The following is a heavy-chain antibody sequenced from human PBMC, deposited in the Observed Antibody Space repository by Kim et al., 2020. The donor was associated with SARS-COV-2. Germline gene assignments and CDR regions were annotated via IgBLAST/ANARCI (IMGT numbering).Heavy chain of an antibody. J-gene: IGHJ4*02. CDR2: T. CDR3: VREMHHLVVLDY. V-gene: IGHV3-33*01. Sequence: TYYSDSVKGRCTISRDNSKNTLYLQMKSLRAEDTAVYYCVREMHHLVVLDYWGQGTLVTVSS. D-gene: IGHD2-15*01.